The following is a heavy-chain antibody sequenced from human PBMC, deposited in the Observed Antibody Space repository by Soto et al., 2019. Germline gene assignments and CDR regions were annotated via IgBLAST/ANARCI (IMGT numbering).Heavy chain of an antibody. J-gene: IGHJ6*03. D-gene: IGHD5-12*01. CDR1: GGSISSYY. CDR3: ARLNGRSVATIGDYYYYMDV. Sequence: SETLSLTCTVSGGSISSYYWSWIRQPPGKGLEWIGYIYYSGSTNYNPSLKSRVTISVDTSKNQFSLKLSSVTAADTAVYYCARLNGRSVATIGDYYYYMDVWGKGTTVTVSS. CDR2: IYYSGST. V-gene: IGHV4-59*08.